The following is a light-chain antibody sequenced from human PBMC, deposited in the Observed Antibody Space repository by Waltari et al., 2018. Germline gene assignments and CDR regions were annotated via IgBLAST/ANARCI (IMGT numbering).Light chain of an antibody. CDR3: ATWDANLNAL. V-gene: IGLV1-44*01. CDR2: DNK. CDR1: TSNVGSTT. J-gene: IGLJ3*02. Sequence: HSELTQPPSAHGTPGHTLTISCTGSTSNVGSTTINWYQQLPGTAPKLLIYDNKQRPSGVPDRCSGSKSGTSASLAISGLQSEDEAAYYCATWDANLNALFGGENKLTVL.